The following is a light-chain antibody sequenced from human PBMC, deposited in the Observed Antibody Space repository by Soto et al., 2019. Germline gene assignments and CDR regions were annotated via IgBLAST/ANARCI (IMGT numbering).Light chain of an antibody. Sequence: DIQMTQSPSTLSASVGDRVTITCRASQSISSWLAWYQQKPGKAPKLLNYDASSLESGVPSRFSGSGSGTEFTLTISSLQPDDFATYYCQQYNSYWTFGQGTKVEIK. CDR3: QQYNSYWT. CDR2: DAS. V-gene: IGKV1-5*01. J-gene: IGKJ1*01. CDR1: QSISSW.